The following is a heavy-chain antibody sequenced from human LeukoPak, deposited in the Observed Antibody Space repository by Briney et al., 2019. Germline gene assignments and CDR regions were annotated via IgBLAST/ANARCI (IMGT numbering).Heavy chain of an antibody. CDR2: ISAYNGNT. CDR1: GYTFTSYG. V-gene: IGHV1-18*01. D-gene: IGHD6-6*01. Sequence: GASVKVSCKASGYTFTSYGISWVRQAPGQGLEWMGWISAYNGNTNYAQKLQGRVTITTDTSTSTAYMELRSMRSDDTAVYYCARDREYSSSSRPNYYYYYYMDVWGKGTTVTVSS. CDR3: ARDREYSSSSRPNYYYYYYMDV. J-gene: IGHJ6*03.